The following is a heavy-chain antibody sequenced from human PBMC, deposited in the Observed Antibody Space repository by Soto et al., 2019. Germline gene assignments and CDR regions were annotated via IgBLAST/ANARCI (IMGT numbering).Heavy chain of an antibody. CDR1: TFTFSSYA. CDR3: AKASVLVPAASGGWFDP. V-gene: IGHV3-23*01. CDR2: ISNSGSIT. Sequence: GGSLRLSCGVSTFTFSSYAMSWVRQAPGKGLEWVSTISNSGSITYDADSVKGRFTISRDNSKNTLYLQMNSLRVEDTAMYYCAKASVLVPAASGGWFDPWGQGTLVTVSS. J-gene: IGHJ5*02. D-gene: IGHD2-2*01.